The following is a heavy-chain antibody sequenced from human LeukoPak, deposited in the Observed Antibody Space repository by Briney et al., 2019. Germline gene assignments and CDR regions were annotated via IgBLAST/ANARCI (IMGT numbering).Heavy chain of an antibody. D-gene: IGHD1-1*01. CDR3: ARSLSTTGLR. J-gene: IGHJ4*02. V-gene: IGHV4-39*01. Sequence: SPTLSLTCTVSGGSVSSSDYYWGWIRQPPGKGLEWIGSINYSGNTYYNPSLKNRVTISVDTSKNQFSLKLSSVTAADTAVYYCARSLSTTGLRWGQGTLVTVSS. CDR2: INYSGNT. CDR1: GGSVSSSDYY.